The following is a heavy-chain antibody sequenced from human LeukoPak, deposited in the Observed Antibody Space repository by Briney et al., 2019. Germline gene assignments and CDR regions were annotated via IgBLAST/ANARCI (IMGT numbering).Heavy chain of an antibody. J-gene: IGHJ4*02. Sequence: GGSLRLSCAASGFTFSRYAMAWVRQAPGRGLEWVSVITGRGESTYYADFVRGQFTIFRDNSKNTLYLQMNSLRAEDSAVYYCAKGRLGTHYRIDNWGQGTLVTVSS. CDR3: AKGRLGTHYRIDN. D-gene: IGHD1-26*01. V-gene: IGHV3-23*01. CDR2: ITGRGEST. CDR1: GFTFSRYA.